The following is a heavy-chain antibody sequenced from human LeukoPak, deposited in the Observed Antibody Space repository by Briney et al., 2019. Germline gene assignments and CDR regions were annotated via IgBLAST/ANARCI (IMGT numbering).Heavy chain of an antibody. CDR3: AKSETYRFDY. Sequence: GGSLRLSCEASGFTFSSYSMNWVRQAPGKGLEGVSFISSSSTTIYYADSVKGRFTISRDNAKNTLYLQVNSLRDEDTAVYYCAKSETYRFDYWGQGTLVTVSS. D-gene: IGHD3-3*01. J-gene: IGHJ4*02. CDR1: GFTFSSYS. V-gene: IGHV3-48*02. CDR2: ISSSSTTI.